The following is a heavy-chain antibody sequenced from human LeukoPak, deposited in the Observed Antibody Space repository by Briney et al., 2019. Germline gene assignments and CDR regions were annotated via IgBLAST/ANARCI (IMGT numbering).Heavy chain of an antibody. CDR1: GLSFSDLA. Sequence: GGSLRLSCAGSGLSFSDLAMTWVRQAPGKGLEWVSSMTGNGGTVVYTDSVKGRFTMSRDNSKNTVYLQMNSLRAEDTALYYCTKDPNGNYIGAFDPWGLGTLDTVSS. V-gene: IGHV3-23*01. J-gene: IGHJ5*02. D-gene: IGHD4-17*01. CDR3: TKDPNGNYIGAFDP. CDR2: MTGNGGTV.